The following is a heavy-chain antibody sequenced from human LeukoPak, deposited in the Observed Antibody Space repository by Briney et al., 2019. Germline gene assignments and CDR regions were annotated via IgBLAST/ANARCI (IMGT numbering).Heavy chain of an antibody. CDR1: GGSITTTNW. V-gene: IGHV4-4*02. CDR3: TRESGAFSPFGF. Sequence: PSETQSLTCAVSGGSITTTNWWSWVRQPPGKGLEWIGEVHLNGATNYNPSLESRFSMSIDKSNNHLSLEVTSVTAADTAMYYCTRESGAFSPFGFWGQGTLVTVSS. CDR2: VHLNGAT. J-gene: IGHJ4*02. D-gene: IGHD1-26*01.